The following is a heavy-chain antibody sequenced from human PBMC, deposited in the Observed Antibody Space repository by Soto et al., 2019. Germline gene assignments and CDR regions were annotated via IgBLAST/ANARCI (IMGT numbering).Heavy chain of an antibody. V-gene: IGHV3-72*01. Sequence: GSLILSRAASGFTFSEHYMDLVRQAPGKGLEWVCRTRNKTTSYTTEDAASVKGRFTISRDESNNSLDLQMNSLKTEDTAVYYCARSFVGRSEGRMDVWGQGTTVTVSS. D-gene: IGHD2-21*01. CDR2: TRNKTTSYTT. CDR1: GFTFSEHY. CDR3: ARSFVGRSEGRMDV. J-gene: IGHJ6*02.